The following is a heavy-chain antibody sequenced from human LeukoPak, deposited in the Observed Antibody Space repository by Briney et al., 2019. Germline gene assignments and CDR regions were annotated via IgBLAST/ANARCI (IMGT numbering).Heavy chain of an antibody. CDR2: ISTHNGNT. V-gene: IGHV1-18*01. J-gene: IGHJ4*02. CDR3: ARGSDDILTGYYF. Sequence: ASVKVSCKASGCTFTSYGISWVRQAPGQGLEWMGWISTHNGNTLYARNLQGRVSMTTDTSTSTAYMELRSLRSDDTAVYYCARGSDDILTGYYFWGQGTLVTVSS. CDR1: GCTFTSYG. D-gene: IGHD3-9*01.